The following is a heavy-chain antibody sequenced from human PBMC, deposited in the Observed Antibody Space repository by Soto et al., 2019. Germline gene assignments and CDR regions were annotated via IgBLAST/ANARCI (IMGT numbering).Heavy chain of an antibody. CDR2: IIPIFGTA. CDR1: GGTFSSYA. Sequence: QVQLVQSGAEVKKPGSSVKVSCKASGGTFSSYAISWVRQAPGQGLEWMGGIIPIFGTANYAQKFQGRVTITADESTSTAYMELSSLRSEDTAVYYCATTPRGYSYGEYDAFDIWGQGTMVTVSS. J-gene: IGHJ3*02. CDR3: ATTPRGYSYGEYDAFDI. D-gene: IGHD5-18*01. V-gene: IGHV1-69*01.